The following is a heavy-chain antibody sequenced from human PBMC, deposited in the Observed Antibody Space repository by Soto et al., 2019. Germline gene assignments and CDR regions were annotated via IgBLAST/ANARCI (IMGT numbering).Heavy chain of an antibody. Sequence: QMQLVQSGPEVKKPGTSVKVSCKASGFTFTSSAVQWLRQARGQRLEWIGWIVVGSGNTNYAQKFQERVTITRDMSTSTADMELSSLRSEDTAVYYCAAGRSSIAALDYWGQGTLVTVSS. CDR1: GFTFTSSA. J-gene: IGHJ4*02. CDR2: IVVGSGNT. V-gene: IGHV1-58*01. CDR3: AAGRSSIAALDY. D-gene: IGHD6-6*01.